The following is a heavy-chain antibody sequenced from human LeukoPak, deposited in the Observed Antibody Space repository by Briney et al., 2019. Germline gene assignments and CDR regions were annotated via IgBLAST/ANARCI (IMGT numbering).Heavy chain of an antibody. D-gene: IGHD6-13*01. CDR1: GFTFSSYE. J-gene: IGHJ4*02. Sequence: PGGSLRLSCAASGFTFSSYELNWVRQAPGKGLEWVSYISSSGSTKYYADSVKGRFTISRDNAKNSLYLQMNSLRAEDTAVYYCARGSSSWYSHWGQGTLVTVSS. V-gene: IGHV3-48*03. CDR2: ISSSGSTK. CDR3: ARGSSSWYSH.